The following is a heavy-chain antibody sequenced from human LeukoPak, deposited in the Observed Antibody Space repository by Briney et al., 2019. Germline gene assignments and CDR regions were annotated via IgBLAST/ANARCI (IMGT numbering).Heavy chain of an antibody. Sequence: SETLSLTCTVSGGSISSSSYYWGWIRQPPGKGLEWIGSIYYSGSTYYNPSLKSRVTISVDTSKNQFSLKLSSVTAADTAVYYCARDSLYCSGGSCYEWFDPWGQGTLVTVSS. CDR1: GGSISSSSYY. CDR2: IYYSGST. CDR3: ARDSLYCSGGSCYEWFDP. J-gene: IGHJ5*02. V-gene: IGHV4-39*07. D-gene: IGHD2-15*01.